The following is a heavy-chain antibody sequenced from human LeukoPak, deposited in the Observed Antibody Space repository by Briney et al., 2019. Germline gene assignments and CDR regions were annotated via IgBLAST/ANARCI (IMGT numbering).Heavy chain of an antibody. D-gene: IGHD6-13*01. J-gene: IGHJ4*02. V-gene: IGHV3-30-3*01. CDR3: ARDPGIAATGPFDY. CDR2: ISYDGTNK. Sequence: GGSLRLSCVASAFSFSSYPMNWVRQAPGKGLEWVAFISYDGTNKYYADSVKGRFTISRDNSKNTLYLQMNSLRAEDTAVYHCARDPGIAATGPFDYWGQGTLVTVSS. CDR1: AFSFSSYP.